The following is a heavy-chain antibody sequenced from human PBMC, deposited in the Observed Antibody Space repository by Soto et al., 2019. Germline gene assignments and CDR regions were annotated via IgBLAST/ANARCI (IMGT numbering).Heavy chain of an antibody. CDR3: ARYRGYGDSRPFDY. CDR2: IIPIFGTA. D-gene: IGHD4-17*01. J-gene: IGHJ4*02. V-gene: IGHV1-69*13. Sequence: GASVKVSCKASGGTFSSYAISWVRQAPGQGLEWMGGIIPIFGTANYAQKFQGRVTITADESTSTAYMELSSLRSEDTAVYYCARYRGYGDSRPFDYWGQGTLVTVSS. CDR1: GGTFSSYA.